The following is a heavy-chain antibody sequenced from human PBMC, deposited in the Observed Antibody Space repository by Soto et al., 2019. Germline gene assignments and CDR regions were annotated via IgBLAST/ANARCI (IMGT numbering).Heavy chain of an antibody. CDR2: IYHSGST. CDR1: GGSISSSHS. D-gene: IGHD2-21*01. CDR3: ARAVALPGLFYFDC. V-gene: IGHV4-4*02. J-gene: IGHJ4*02. Sequence: QVQLQESGPRLVRPSETLSLTCVVSGGSISSSHSWSWVRQPPGKGLEWIAEIYHSGSTNYNPSLKSRVTISVDKSKNQFSLKLNSVTAADTAVYFCARAVALPGLFYFDCWGQGSLVTVSS.